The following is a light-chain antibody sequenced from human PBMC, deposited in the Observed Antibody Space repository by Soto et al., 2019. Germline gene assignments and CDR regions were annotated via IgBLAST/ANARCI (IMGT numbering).Light chain of an antibody. CDR1: NIGIKS. CDR3: QVWDSSSDHVV. V-gene: IGLV3-21*04. CDR2: YDT. J-gene: IGLJ2*01. Sequence: SYELTQPPSVSVAPGKTATITCGGDNIGIKSVHWYQQRPGQAPVLVIYYDTDRPSGIPERFSASNSGNTATLTISRVEAGDEADYYCQVWDSSSDHVVFGGGTKVTVL.